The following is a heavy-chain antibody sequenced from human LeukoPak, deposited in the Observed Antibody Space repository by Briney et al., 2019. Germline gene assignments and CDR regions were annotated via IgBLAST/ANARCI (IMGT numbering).Heavy chain of an antibody. V-gene: IGHV3-30*02. J-gene: IGHJ6*03. D-gene: IGHD4-17*01. CDR2: IPYDGSNK. CDR1: GFTFSSYG. Sequence: GGSLRLSCAASGFTFSSYGMHWVRQAPGKGLEWVAFIPYDGSNKYYADSVKGRFTISRDNSKNTLYLQMNSLRAEDTAVYYCAKRKTTVTTFGDPGALVSNSYYYMDVWGKGPTVTVSS. CDR3: AKRKTTVTTFGDPGALVSNSYYYMDV.